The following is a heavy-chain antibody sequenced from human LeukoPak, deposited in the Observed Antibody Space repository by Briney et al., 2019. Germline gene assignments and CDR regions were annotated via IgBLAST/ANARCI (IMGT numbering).Heavy chain of an antibody. CDR3: ASGIVGAQHWYFDL. V-gene: IGHV1-2*02. J-gene: IGHJ2*01. CDR2: INPNSVGT. CDR1: GYTFTGYY. D-gene: IGHD1-26*01. Sequence: ASVKGSCKASGYTFTGYYMHWVRQAPGHGLEWMGWINPNSVGTNYAQTFQGRVTMTTDTSIRTAYMELSRLRSDATAVYYCASGIVGAQHWYFDLWGRGTLVTVSS.